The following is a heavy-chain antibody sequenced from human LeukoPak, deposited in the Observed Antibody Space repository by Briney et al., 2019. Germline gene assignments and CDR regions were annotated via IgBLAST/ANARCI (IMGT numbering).Heavy chain of an antibody. J-gene: IGHJ4*02. CDR3: ARDRLGPSFSVSHFDL. V-gene: IGHV3-20*04. CDR1: GFIFDDYG. Sequence: GGSLRLSCVASGFIFDDYGMHWVRQGPGKGLEWLCAINYNGAITDYADSVKGRFTISRDNAKNSLYLRMDSLRAEDTALYYCARDRLGPSFSVSHFDLWGQGTLVTVSS. CDR2: INYNGAIT. D-gene: IGHD3-3*02.